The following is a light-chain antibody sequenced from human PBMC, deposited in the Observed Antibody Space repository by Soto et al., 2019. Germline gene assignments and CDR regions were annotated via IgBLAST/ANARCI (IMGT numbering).Light chain of an antibody. V-gene: IGKV1-39*01. Sequence: DIQMTQSPSSLSASVGDRVTITCRASQGVSAYLLWYQQRQGTAPKLLIYAASNFLSGITSRFSGSGSVTNFTLTISSLQPEAFATYYGQQSYKTPHNFGRGTKLETK. CDR1: QGVSAY. J-gene: IGKJ2*01. CDR3: QQSYKTPHN. CDR2: AAS.